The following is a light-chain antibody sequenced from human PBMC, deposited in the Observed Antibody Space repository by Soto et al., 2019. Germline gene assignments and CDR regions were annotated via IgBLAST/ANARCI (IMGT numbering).Light chain of an antibody. CDR3: SSNTSSSTLYV. CDR2: DVS. Sequence: QSVLTQPASVSGSPGQSITISCTGTSSDVGGYNYVSWYKQHPGKAPKLMIYDVSNRPSGVSNRFSGSKSGNTASLTISGLQAEDEADYYCSSNTSSSTLYVFGTGTKVTVL. J-gene: IGLJ1*01. V-gene: IGLV2-14*01. CDR1: SSDVGGYNY.